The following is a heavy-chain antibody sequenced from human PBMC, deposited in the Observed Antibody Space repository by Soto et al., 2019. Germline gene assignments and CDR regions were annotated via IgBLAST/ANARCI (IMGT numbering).Heavy chain of an antibody. D-gene: IGHD6-19*01. CDR3: ASPISSGWSDFDY. CDR2: IYYSGST. CDR1: GGSISSSSYY. Sequence: QLQLQESGPGLVKPSETLSLTCTVSGGSISSSSYYWGWIRQPPGKGLEWIGSIYYSGSTYYNPSLKSRVTISVDTSKNQFSLKLCSVTAADTAVYYCASPISSGWSDFDYWGQGTLVTVSS. J-gene: IGHJ4*02. V-gene: IGHV4-39*01.